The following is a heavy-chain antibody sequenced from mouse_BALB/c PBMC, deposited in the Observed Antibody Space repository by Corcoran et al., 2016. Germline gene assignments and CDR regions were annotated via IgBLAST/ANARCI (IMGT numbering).Heavy chain of an antibody. Sequence: EVQLQQSGPELVKPGASVKMSCKASGYTFTSYVMHWVKQKPGQGLEWIGYINPYNDGTKYNEKFKGKATLTSDKSSSPAYMELDSLNSEDSAGYYCARLSAGYARDYWGQGTSVTVSS. CDR3: ARLSAGYARDY. D-gene: IGHD3-2*02. V-gene: IGHV1S136*01. J-gene: IGHJ4*01. CDR2: INPYNDGT. CDR1: GYTFTSYV.